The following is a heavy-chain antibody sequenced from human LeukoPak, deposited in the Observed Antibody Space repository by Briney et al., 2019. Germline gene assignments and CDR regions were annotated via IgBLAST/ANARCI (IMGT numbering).Heavy chain of an antibody. J-gene: IGHJ6*02. CDR2: IYSSVGT. CDR1: GGSLSSYY. Sequence: PSETLSLTCTVSGGSLSSYYWSWIRQPPGKGLEWIGYIYSSVGTNYNPSRKRRVNISVDTSKNQFALKLSAVTAADTAVYYCARHGYCSGGTCYSNYYYGMDVWGQGTTVTVSS. CDR3: ARHGYCSGGTCYSNYYYGMDV. D-gene: IGHD2-15*01. V-gene: IGHV4-59*08.